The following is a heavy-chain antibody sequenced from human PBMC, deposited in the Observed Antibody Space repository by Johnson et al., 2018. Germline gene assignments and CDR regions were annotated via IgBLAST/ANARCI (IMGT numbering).Heavy chain of an antibody. Sequence: QVQLQESGPGLVKPSETLSLTCTVSGASISRYYWTWIRQPAGKGLEWIGRVSSTGTTNYNPSLKSRVTMSLDTSKKEVYLKLSSVTAADTAIYYCARLLGRNWVDPGGQGTLVAVSS. CDR3: ARLLGRNWVDP. CDR2: VSSTGTT. CDR1: GASISRYY. D-gene: IGHD1-26*01. V-gene: IGHV4-4*07. J-gene: IGHJ5*02.